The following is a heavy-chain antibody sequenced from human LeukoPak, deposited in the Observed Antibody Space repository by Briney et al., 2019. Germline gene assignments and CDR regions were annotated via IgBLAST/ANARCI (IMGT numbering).Heavy chain of an antibody. J-gene: IGHJ4*02. Sequence: GGSLRFSCAAPGFTFRGYPLSWVRKPPGKGLEWVSAISGSGGSTYYADSVKGRFTISRDNSKNTLYLQMNSLRAEDTAVYYCAKDRYVAAVAVTLFDYWGQGTLVTVSS. D-gene: IGHD6-19*01. CDR2: ISGSGGST. CDR3: AKDRYVAAVAVTLFDY. CDR1: GFTFRGYP. V-gene: IGHV3-23*01.